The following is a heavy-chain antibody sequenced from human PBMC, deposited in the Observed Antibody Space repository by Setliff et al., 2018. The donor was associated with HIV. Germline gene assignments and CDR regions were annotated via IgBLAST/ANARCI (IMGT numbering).Heavy chain of an antibody. CDR2: IYYSGST. Sequence: PSETLSLXXGVSGYSMSSGYYWSWIRQPPGKGLAWIGSIYYSGSTHYNPSLKSRVTISVDKSKNQFSLKLSSVTAADTAVYYCARGVAAAATHDAFDIWGQGTMVTVSS. D-gene: IGHD6-25*01. CDR3: ARGVAAAATHDAFDI. V-gene: IGHV4-38-2*01. CDR1: GYSMSSGYY. J-gene: IGHJ3*02.